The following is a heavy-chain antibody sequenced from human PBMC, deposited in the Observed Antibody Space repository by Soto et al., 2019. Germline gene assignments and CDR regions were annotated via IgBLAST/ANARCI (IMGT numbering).Heavy chain of an antibody. J-gene: IGHJ4*02. CDR1: GFTFSNYA. V-gene: IGHV3-23*01. CDR2: ITDSGGET. Sequence: HPGGSLRLSCAASGFTFSNYAMSWVRQVPGKGLEWVSGITDSGGETYYADSVKGRFSISRDNSKNTLYMQMNSLRAEDTAVYYCAKDYLGTNVMFECWGQGALVAVSS. D-gene: IGHD1-7*01. CDR3: AKDYLGTNVMFEC.